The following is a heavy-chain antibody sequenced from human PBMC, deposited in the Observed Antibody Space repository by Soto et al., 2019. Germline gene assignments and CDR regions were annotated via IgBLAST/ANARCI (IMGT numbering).Heavy chain of an antibody. J-gene: IGHJ4*02. Sequence: QVQLQQWGAGLLKPSETLSLTCAVYGGSFSGYYWSWIRQPPGKGLEWIGEINHSGSTNYNPSLKSRVTISVDTSKNQFSLKLSSLTAADSAVYYCARITMVRGVIFGLDYWGQGTLVTVSS. CDR3: ARITMVRGVIFGLDY. CDR1: GGSFSGYY. V-gene: IGHV4-34*01. D-gene: IGHD3-10*01. CDR2: INHSGST.